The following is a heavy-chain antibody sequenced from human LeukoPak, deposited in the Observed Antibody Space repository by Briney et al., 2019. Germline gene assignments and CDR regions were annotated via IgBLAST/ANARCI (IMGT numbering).Heavy chain of an antibody. CDR2: ISNSSNTI. J-gene: IGHJ4*02. D-gene: IGHD5-18*01. CDR1: GFTFSSYS. CDR3: ARGVDTAMVTERMDY. V-gene: IGHV3-48*01. Sequence: GGTLTLSCAASGFTFSSYSMNWVRQATGKGLEWVSYISNSSNTIYYAYSVKGRFTNSRDNAKNSLYLQMNSLRAEDTAVYYCARGVDTAMVTERMDYWGQGTLVTVSS.